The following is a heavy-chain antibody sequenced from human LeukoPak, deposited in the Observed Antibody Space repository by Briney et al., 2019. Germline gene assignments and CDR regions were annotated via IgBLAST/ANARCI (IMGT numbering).Heavy chain of an antibody. CDR1: GGSISSSSYY. CDR2: IYYSGST. V-gene: IGHV4-39*01. CDR3: ARGGLYYYDSRDFDY. D-gene: IGHD3-22*01. J-gene: IGHJ4*02. Sequence: SETLSLTCTVSGGSISSSSYYWGWIRQPPGKGLEWIGSIYYSGSTYYNPSLKSRVTISVDTSKNQFSLKLSSVTAADTAVYYCARGGLYYYDSRDFDYWGQGTLVTVSS.